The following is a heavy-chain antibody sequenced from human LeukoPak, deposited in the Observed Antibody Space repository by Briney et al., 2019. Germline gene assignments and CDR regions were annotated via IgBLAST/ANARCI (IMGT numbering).Heavy chain of an antibody. CDR2: INTNTGSP. V-gene: IGHV7-4-1*02. Sequence: ASVKVSCKASGYTFSTYPLNWVRQAPGQGLEWMGWINTNTGSPTYVQGLTGRFVFSLDTSASTAFLQISSLKAEDTALYYCVRGIDTTGYFNYWGQGTLVTVSS. D-gene: IGHD3-22*01. CDR1: GYTFSTYP. J-gene: IGHJ4*02. CDR3: VRGIDTTGYFNY.